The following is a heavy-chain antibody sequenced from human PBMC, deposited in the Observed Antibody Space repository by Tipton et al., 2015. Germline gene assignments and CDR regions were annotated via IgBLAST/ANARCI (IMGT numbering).Heavy chain of an antibody. CDR3: ARDVGIPGHYWYFDL. V-gene: IGHV1-2*02. J-gene: IGHJ2*01. CDR1: GYTFTGYY. CDR2: VNPKRGGT. Sequence: QSGAEVKKPGAAVKVSCKASGYTFTGYYMHWVRQAPGQGLEWLGLVNPKRGGTEYAQKFQGRVTMTRDTSVNTVYLELSRLRSDDPAVYFCARDVGIPGHYWYFDLWGRGTLVTVSS. D-gene: IGHD2-21*01.